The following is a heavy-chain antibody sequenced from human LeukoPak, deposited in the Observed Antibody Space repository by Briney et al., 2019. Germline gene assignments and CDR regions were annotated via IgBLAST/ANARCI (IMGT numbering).Heavy chain of an antibody. CDR3: ARAGSSWQGRGYYFDY. Sequence: SVKVSCKASGGTFSIYAISWVRQAPGQGLEWMGGIIPIFGTANYAQKFQGRVTITADESTSTAYMELSSLRSEDTAVYYCARAGSSWQGRGYYFDYWGQGTLVTVSS. D-gene: IGHD6-13*01. CDR2: IIPIFGTA. CDR1: GGTFSIYA. J-gene: IGHJ4*02. V-gene: IGHV1-69*13.